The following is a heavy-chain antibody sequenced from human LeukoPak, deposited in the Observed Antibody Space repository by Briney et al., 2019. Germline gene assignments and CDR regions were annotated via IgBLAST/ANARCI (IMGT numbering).Heavy chain of an antibody. CDR1: GFTFSSYS. D-gene: IGHD3-22*01. CDR3: ARVERQTYYYDSSGYYY. CDR2: ISSSGSYI. Sequence: GGSLRLSCAASGFTFSSYSMNWVRQAPGKGLEWVSSISSSGSYIYYADSVKGRFTISRDNAKNSLYLQMNSLRAEDTAVYYCARVERQTYYYDSSGYYYWGQGTLVTVSS. V-gene: IGHV3-21*01. J-gene: IGHJ4*02.